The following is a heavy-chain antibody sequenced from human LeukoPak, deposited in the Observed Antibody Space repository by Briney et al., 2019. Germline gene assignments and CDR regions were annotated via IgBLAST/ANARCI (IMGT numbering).Heavy chain of an antibody. CDR1: GGSISSSSYY. Sequence: PSETLSLTCTVPGGSISSSSYYWGWIRQPPGKGLEWIGSIYYSGSTYYNPSLKSRVTISVDTSKNQFSLKLSSVTAADTAVYYCARHKKYYYDSSGSNHFDYWGQGTLVTVSS. CDR3: ARHKKYYYDSSGSNHFDY. V-gene: IGHV4-39*01. CDR2: IYYSGST. D-gene: IGHD3-22*01. J-gene: IGHJ4*02.